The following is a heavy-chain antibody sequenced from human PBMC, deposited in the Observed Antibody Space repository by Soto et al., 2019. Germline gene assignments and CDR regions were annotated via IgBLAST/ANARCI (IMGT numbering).Heavy chain of an antibody. D-gene: IGHD6-13*01. CDR2: IWYDGSNK. J-gene: IGHJ6*02. CDR1: GFTFSSYG. V-gene: IGHV3-33*01. Sequence: QVQLVESGGGVVQPGRSLRLSCAASGFTFSSYGMHWVRQAPGKGLEWVAVIWYDGSNKYYADSVKGRFTISRDNSKNTLYLQMNRLRAEDTAVYYCARANPGYSSTTVLDVWGQGTTVTVSS. CDR3: ARANPGYSSTTVLDV.